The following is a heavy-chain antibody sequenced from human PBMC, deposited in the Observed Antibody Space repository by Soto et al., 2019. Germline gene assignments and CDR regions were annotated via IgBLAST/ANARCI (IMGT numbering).Heavy chain of an antibody. J-gene: IGHJ4*02. D-gene: IGHD4-17*01. CDR2: IYYSGST. V-gene: IGHV4-31*03. CDR1: GGSISSSY. Sequence: QVQLQESGPGLVKPSQTLSLTCTVSGGSISSSYWSWIRQHPGKGLEWIGYIYYSGSTYYNPSLKSRVTMSVETSKNQFSLKLSSVTAADTAVYYCASSSWAVNTIDYWGQGTLVTVSS. CDR3: ASSSWAVNTIDY.